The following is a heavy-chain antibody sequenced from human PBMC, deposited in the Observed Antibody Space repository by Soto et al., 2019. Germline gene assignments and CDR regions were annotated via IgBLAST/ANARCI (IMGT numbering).Heavy chain of an antibody. J-gene: IGHJ4*02. CDR1: GFTFSSYG. V-gene: IGHV3-30*18. CDR2: ISYDGSNK. D-gene: IGHD6-13*01. CDR3: AKSFIAAAGKEGYFDY. Sequence: GGSLRLSCAASGFTFSSYGMHWVRQAPGKGLEWVAVISYDGSNKYYADSVKGRFTISRDNSKNTLYLQMNSLRAEDTAVYYCAKSFIAAAGKEGYFDYWGQGTLVTVSS.